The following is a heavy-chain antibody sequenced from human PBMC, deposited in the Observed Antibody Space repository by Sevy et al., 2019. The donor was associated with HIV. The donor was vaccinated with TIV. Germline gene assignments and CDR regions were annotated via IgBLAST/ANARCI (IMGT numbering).Heavy chain of an antibody. D-gene: IGHD3-10*01. CDR2: ISSSGSTI. CDR1: GFTFSDYY. J-gene: IGHJ6*03. V-gene: IGHV3-11*04. Sequence: GGSPRLSCAASGFTFSDYYMSWIRQAPGKGLEWVSYISSSGSTIYYADSVKGRFTISRDNAKNSLYLQMNSLRAEDTAVYYCARTPGFGELLSYYYYYMDVWGKGTTVTVSS. CDR3: ARTPGFGELLSYYYYYMDV.